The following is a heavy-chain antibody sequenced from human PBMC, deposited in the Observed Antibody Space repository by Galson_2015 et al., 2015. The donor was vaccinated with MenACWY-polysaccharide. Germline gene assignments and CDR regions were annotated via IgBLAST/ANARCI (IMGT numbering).Heavy chain of an antibody. CDR1: GFTFSSYW. Sequence: SLRLSCAACGFTFSSYWMSWVRQAPGKGLEWVANIKQDESEKYYVDSVKGRFTISRDNAKNSLYLEMNSLRAEDTAVYYCARAWEVPPAHYFDHWGQGRLVIVSS. CDR2: IKQDESEK. D-gene: IGHD2-2*01. J-gene: IGHJ4*02. CDR3: ARAWEVPPAHYFDH. V-gene: IGHV3-7*03.